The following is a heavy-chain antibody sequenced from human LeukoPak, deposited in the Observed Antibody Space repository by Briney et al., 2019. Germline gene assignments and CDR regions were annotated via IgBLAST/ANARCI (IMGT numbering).Heavy chain of an antibody. CDR2: ISSSGSHI. V-gene: IGHV3-21*01. CDR3: AREGPINNGDLDD. CDR1: GFTFRSFV. Sequence: PGRSLRLSCAASGFTFRSFVMHWVRQAPGKGLEWVSSISSSGSHIFHADSVKGRFTISRDNAKNSLYLQMNSLRAEDTAVYYCAREGPINNGDLDDWGQGTLVTVSS. D-gene: IGHD1/OR15-1a*01. J-gene: IGHJ4*02.